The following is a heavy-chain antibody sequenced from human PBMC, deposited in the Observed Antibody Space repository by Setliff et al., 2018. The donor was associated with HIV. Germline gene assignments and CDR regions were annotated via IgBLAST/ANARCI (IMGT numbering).Heavy chain of an antibody. CDR1: GYTFTDYY. V-gene: IGHV1-2*02. Sequence: GASVKVSCKASGYTFTDYYIHWVRQAPGQGLEWIGWINPNYGITNYAQKFQGRVTMTRYMSIKTAYMDLTSLGSDDMAIYYCARGRPGWYLDYWGQGALVTVSS. CDR3: ARGRPGWYLDY. J-gene: IGHJ4*02. D-gene: IGHD6-19*01. CDR2: INPNYGIT.